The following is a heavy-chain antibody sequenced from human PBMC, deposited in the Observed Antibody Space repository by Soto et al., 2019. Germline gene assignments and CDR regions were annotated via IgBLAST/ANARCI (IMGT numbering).Heavy chain of an antibody. D-gene: IGHD1-1*01. Sequence: PGGSLRLSCAASGFTFSSYSMNWVRQAPGKGLEWVSSISSSSSYIYYADSVKGRFTISRDNAKNSLCLQMNSLRAEDTAVYYCARDLSTKGWFDPWGQGTLVTVSS. CDR2: ISSSSSYI. J-gene: IGHJ5*02. V-gene: IGHV3-21*01. CDR1: GFTFSSYS. CDR3: ARDLSTKGWFDP.